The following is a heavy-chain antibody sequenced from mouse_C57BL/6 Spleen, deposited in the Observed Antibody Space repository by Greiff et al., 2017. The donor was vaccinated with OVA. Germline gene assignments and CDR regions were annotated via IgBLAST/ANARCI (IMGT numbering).Heavy chain of an antibody. CDR3: ARSGIYY. CDR1: GYTFTSYW. J-gene: IGHJ2*01. CDR2: IDPSDSYT. D-gene: IGHD3-1*01. Sequence: QVQLQQPGAELVKPGASVKLSCKASGYTFTSYWMQWVKQRPGQGLEWIGEIDPSDSYTNYNQKFKGKATLTVDTSSSTAYMQLSSLTSEDSAVYYCARSGIYYWGQGTTLTVSS. V-gene: IGHV1-50*01.